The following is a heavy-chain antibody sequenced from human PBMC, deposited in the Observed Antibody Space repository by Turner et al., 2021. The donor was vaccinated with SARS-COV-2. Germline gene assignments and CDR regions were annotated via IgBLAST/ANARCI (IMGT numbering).Heavy chain of an antibody. Sequence: QLQLLESGPGLVKTAAILSLTCTVSGGSISSKSWSWIRQSPGRGLEWIGYFYKIGSIDYNPTLRSRVTISVDTSKNQLSLNLISMTAADTAVYYCARHQGSTSGYDHGMNVWGQGTAVIVSS. J-gene: IGHJ6*02. V-gene: IGHV4-59*08. CDR2: FYKIGSI. CDR3: ARHQGSTSGYDHGMNV. CDR1: GGSISSKS. D-gene: IGHD1-1*01.